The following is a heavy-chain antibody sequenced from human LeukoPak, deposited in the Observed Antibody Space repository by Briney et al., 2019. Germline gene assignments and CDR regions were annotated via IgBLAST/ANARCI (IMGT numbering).Heavy chain of an antibody. J-gene: IGHJ5*02. CDR2: INPNSGGT. CDR3: AGDKGGVVPAAIFFDP. CDR1: GYTFTGYY. Sequence: ASVKVSCKASGYTFTGYYMHWVRQAPGQGLEWMGWINPNSGGTNYAQKFQGRVTMTRDTSISTAYMELSRLRSDDTAVYYCAGDKGGVVPAAIFFDPWGQGTLVTVSS. V-gene: IGHV1-2*02. D-gene: IGHD2-2*01.